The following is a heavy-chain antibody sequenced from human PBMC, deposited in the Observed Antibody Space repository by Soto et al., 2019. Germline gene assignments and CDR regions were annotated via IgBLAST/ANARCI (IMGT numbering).Heavy chain of an antibody. D-gene: IGHD2-15*01. CDR2: IIPILGIA. Sequence: QVQLVQSGAEVQKPGSSVKVSCKASGGTFSSYTISWVRQAPGQGLEWMGRIIPILGIANYAQKFQGRVTITADKSTSTAYMELSSLRSEDTAVYYCARESRIPHKYCSGGSCYSGYFDYWGQGTLVTVSS. V-gene: IGHV1-69*08. J-gene: IGHJ4*02. CDR1: GGTFSSYT. CDR3: ARESRIPHKYCSGGSCYSGYFDY.